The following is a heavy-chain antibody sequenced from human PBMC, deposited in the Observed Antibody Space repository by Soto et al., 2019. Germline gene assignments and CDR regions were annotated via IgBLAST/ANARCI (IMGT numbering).Heavy chain of an antibody. CDR1: GGSFSGYY. CDR3: ARSQQWQKMDY. J-gene: IGHJ4*02. Sequence: PSDTLSLTCAVYGGSFSGYYWSWIRQPPGKGLEWIGEINHSGSTNYNPSLKSRVTISVDTSKNQFSLKLSSVTAADTAVYYCARSQQWQKMDYWGQGTLVTVSS. CDR2: INHSGST. D-gene: IGHD6-19*01. V-gene: IGHV4-34*01.